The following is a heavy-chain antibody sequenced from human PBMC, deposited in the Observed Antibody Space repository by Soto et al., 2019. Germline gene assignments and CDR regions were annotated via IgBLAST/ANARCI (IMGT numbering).Heavy chain of an antibody. V-gene: IGHV6-1*01. CDR2: TYYRSKWYS. D-gene: IGHD6-19*01. CDR1: GDSVSSTSAS. J-gene: IGHJ4*02. CDR3: ARGSYYSGWV. Sequence: SQTLSLTGAISGDSVSSTSASWCLIRQSPSRGLEWLGRTYYRSKWYSDYAVSVKSRITINPDTSKNQFSLQLNSVTPEDTSVYYCARGSYYSGWVWGQGTLVTVYS.